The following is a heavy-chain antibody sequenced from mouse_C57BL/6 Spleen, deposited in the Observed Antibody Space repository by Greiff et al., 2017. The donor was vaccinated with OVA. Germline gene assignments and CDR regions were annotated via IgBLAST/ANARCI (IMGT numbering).Heavy chain of an antibody. J-gene: IGHJ4*01. D-gene: IGHD1-1*01. CDR3: TRSCCYYGSRYYAMDY. CDR2: IDPETGGT. V-gene: IGHV1-15*01. CDR1: GYTFTDYE. Sequence: VQLQQSGAELVRPGASVTLSCKASGYTFTDYEMHWVKQTPVHGLEWIGAIDPETGGTAYNQKFKGKAILTADKSSSTAYMELRSLTSEDSAVYYCTRSCCYYGSRYYAMDYWGQGTSVTVSS.